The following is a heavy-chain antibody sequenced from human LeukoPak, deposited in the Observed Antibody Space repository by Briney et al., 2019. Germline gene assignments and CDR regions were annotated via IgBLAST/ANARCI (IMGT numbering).Heavy chain of an antibody. V-gene: IGHV4-34*01. CDR2: INHSGSA. CDR3: ARHPPYGSRNWGSYYFDY. D-gene: IGHD3-10*01. CDR1: GGSFSGYY. J-gene: IGHJ4*02. Sequence: SETLSLTCAVYGGSFSGYYWSWIRQPPGKGLEWIGEINHSGSANYTPSLKSRVTISVDTSKNQFSLKLSSVTAADTAVYYCARHPPYGSRNWGSYYFDYWGQGTLVTVSS.